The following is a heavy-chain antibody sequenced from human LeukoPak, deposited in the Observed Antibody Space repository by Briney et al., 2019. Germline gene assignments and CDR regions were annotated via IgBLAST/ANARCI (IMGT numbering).Heavy chain of an antibody. D-gene: IGHD3-9*01. J-gene: IGHJ4*02. Sequence: PSETLSLTCAVYGGSFSGYYWSWIRQPPGKGLEWIGEINHSEITNYNPSLKSRATISVDTSKNQFTLKLSSVTAADTAVYYCARAVTYHDVLTGYYRDYFDYWGQGILVTVSS. CDR1: GGSFSGYY. CDR3: ARAVTYHDVLTGYYRDYFDY. V-gene: IGHV4-34*01. CDR2: INHSEIT.